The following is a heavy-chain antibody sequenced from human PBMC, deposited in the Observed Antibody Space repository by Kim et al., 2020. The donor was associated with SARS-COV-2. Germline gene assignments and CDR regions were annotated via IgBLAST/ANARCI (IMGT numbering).Heavy chain of an antibody. CDR1: GYRFTGHH. CDR2: IRPRDGAT. CDR3: ARALYDAGDH. J-gene: IGHJ4*02. V-gene: IGHV1-2*02. D-gene: IGHD3-16*01. Sequence: ASVKVSCRTSGYRFTGHHMHWMRQAPGQGLEWMGWIRPRDGATNYAQKFQGRLTVTRDTSTNTAYMELTGLTSDDTAVYYCARALYDAGDHWGQGTLVTVS.